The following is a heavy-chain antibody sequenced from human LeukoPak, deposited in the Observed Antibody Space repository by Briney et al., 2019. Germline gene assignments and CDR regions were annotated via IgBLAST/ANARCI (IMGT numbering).Heavy chain of an antibody. Sequence: GGSLRLSCAASGFTFSSYDMSWDRQAPGMGLEWVSAISGTGGSTYYADSVKGRFTISRDNSKNTLYLQMDSLRAADTAVYYCAKDSSSGTYYDYWGQGTLVTVSS. CDR3: AKDSSSGTYYDY. D-gene: IGHD1-26*01. CDR1: GFTFSSYD. J-gene: IGHJ4*02. CDR2: ISGTGGST. V-gene: IGHV3-23*01.